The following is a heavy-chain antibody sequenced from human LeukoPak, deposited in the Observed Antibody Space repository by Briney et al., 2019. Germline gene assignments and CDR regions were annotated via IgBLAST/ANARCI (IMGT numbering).Heavy chain of an antibody. CDR2: IYYSGNT. Sequence: PSETLSLTCTVSGVSIGSYYWSWIRQPPGKGLEWIGYIYYSGNTNYNPSLKSRVTISEDTSKNQFSLKLSSVTAADTAVYYCASVGRELLSYFQYWGQGTLITVSS. V-gene: IGHV4-59*08. J-gene: IGHJ1*01. CDR1: GVSIGSYY. D-gene: IGHD1-26*01. CDR3: ASVGRELLSYFQY.